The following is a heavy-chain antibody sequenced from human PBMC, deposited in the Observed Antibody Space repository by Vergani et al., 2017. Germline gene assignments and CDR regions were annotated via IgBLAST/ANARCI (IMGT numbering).Heavy chain of an antibody. D-gene: IGHD3-16*01. CDR3: TSTLGY. Sequence: EVQLVESGGGLVQPGGSLRLSCAASGFTLSDHVMDWVRQGPGKGLEWVGRIKTKPAGGTTDYAAPVKGRFTISRDDSQNTLYLQMNSLKTEDTAVYYCTSTLGYWGQGTLVTVSS. CDR1: GFTLSDHV. J-gene: IGHJ4*02. V-gene: IGHV3-15*01. CDR2: IKTKPAGGTT.